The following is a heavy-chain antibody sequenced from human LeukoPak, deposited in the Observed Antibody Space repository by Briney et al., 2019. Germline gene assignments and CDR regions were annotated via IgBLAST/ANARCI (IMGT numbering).Heavy chain of an antibody. V-gene: IGHV3-74*03. CDR3: ERDYGA. J-gene: IGHJ5*02. CDR2: INSDGSAT. Sequence: GGSLRLSCAASGFTFSRHWMHWVRQAPGKGLVWVSRINSDGSATTYADFVKGRFTISRDNAKNTLYLQMNSLRVDDTAMYYCERDYGAWGQGTLVTVS. CDR1: GFTFSRHW. D-gene: IGHD4/OR15-4a*01.